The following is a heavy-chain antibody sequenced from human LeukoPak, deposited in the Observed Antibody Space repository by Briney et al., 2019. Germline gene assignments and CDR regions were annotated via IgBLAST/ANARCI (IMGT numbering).Heavy chain of an antibody. CDR2: INHSGST. D-gene: IGHD4-17*01. CDR1: GGSFRGYY. CDR3: ASYRSTVTTFGY. J-gene: IGHJ4*02. V-gene: IGHV4-34*01. Sequence: PSETLSLTCAVYGGSFRGYYWSCIRQPPGKGLEWIGEINHSGSTNYNPSLKSRVTISVDTSKNQFSLKLSSVTAADTAVYYCASYRSTVTTFGYWGQGTLVTVSS.